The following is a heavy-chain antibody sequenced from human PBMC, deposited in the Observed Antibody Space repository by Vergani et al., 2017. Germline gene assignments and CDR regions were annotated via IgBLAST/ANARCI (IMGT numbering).Heavy chain of an antibody. J-gene: IGHJ5*02. CDR2: INHSGST. CDR1: GGSFSGYY. V-gene: IGHV4-34*01. D-gene: IGHD6-6*01. CDR3: ACGYSSSSWFDP. Sequence: QVQLQQWGAGLLKPSEPLSLTCAVYGGSFSGYYWSWIRQPPGKGLEWIGEINHSGSTNYNPSLKSRVTRSVDTSKKQISLMLSSVTAADTAVYYCACGYSSSSWFDPWGQGTLVTVSS.